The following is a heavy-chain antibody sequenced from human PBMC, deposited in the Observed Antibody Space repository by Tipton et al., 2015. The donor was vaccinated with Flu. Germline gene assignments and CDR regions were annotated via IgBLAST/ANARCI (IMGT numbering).Heavy chain of an antibody. CDR1: SGSIRSTNYF. D-gene: IGHD3-10*02. CDR3: ARLSYYDVDLKNFYFED. CDR2: IYPTGTT. V-gene: IGHV4-39*01. J-gene: IGHJ4*02. Sequence: PGLVKPSETLSLTCTVSSGSIRSTNYFCAWIRQPPGKRLELIGSIYPTGTTYYNPSLKSRVTISVDTSKSLFSLKLNSVTAADTAVYYCARLSYYDVDLKNFYFEDWGQGTLVTVSS.